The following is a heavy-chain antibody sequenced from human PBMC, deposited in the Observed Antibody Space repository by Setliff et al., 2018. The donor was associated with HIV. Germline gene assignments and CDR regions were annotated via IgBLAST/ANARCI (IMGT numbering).Heavy chain of an antibody. CDR1: GFTFSHAW. J-gene: IGHJ6*03. Sequence: GGSLRLSCAASGFTFSHAWMRWVRQAPGKGLEWVGRIKSRTEEHYMDSVKGRFTISRDNADRSIYLQMNSLRVEDAAVYYCARVREGYESSGFYVYYYYYMDLWGKGTTVTVSS. V-gene: IGHV3-7*01. D-gene: IGHD6-19*01. CDR3: ARVREGYESSGFYVYYYYYMDL. CDR2: IKSRTEE.